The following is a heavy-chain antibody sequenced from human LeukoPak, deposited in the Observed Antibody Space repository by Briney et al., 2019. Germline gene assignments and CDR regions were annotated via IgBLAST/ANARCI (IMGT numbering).Heavy chain of an antibody. CDR1: GFTFSSYA. Sequence: GGSLRLSCAASGFTFSSYAMNWVRQAPGKGLEWVAGISSGDRTFHAESVKGRFTISRDKSKDTLYLQMNSLRAWDTAVYYCAKDATASPYFHWFDNWGQGTQVIVSS. CDR3: AKDATASPYFHWFDN. CDR2: ISSGDRT. V-gene: IGHV3-23*01. J-gene: IGHJ4*02. D-gene: IGHD3-9*01.